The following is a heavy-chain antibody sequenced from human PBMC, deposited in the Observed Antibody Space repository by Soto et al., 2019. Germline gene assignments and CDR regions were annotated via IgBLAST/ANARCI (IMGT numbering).Heavy chain of an antibody. D-gene: IGHD2-2*01. J-gene: IGHJ6*02. V-gene: IGHV3-21*01. CDR1: GFTFSSYS. CDR3: AKDSDQLLFDYYYYGMDV. Sequence: GGSLRLSCAASGFTFSSYSMNWVRQAPGKGLEWVSSISSSSSYIYYADSVKGRFTISRDNAKNSLYLQMNSLRAEDTALYYCAKDSDQLLFDYYYYGMDVWGQGTTVTSP. CDR2: ISSSSSYI.